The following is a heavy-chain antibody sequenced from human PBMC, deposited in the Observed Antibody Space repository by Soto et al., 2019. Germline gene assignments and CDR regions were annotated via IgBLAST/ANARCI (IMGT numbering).Heavy chain of an antibody. CDR1: GFTFRSYA. D-gene: IGHD6-19*01. J-gene: IGHJ4*02. CDR2: VSGDGINR. CDR3: ATTLAGDH. Sequence: EVPLLESGGGLVQPGGSLRLSCAASGFTFRSYAMIWVRQAPGKGLDWVSAVSGDGINRPYADYVRGRFTITRDNSRYTLYLQMNSQRAEDTAVYYCATTLAGDHWGQGTLVTVSS. V-gene: IGHV3-23*01.